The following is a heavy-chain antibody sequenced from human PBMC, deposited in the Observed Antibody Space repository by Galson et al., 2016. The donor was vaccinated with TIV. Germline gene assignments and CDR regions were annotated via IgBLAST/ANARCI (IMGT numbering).Heavy chain of an antibody. V-gene: IGHV1-2*02. CDR3: ARVRYGRGWT. J-gene: IGHJ5*02. Sequence: SVKVSCKASGYTFTGYYMHWVRQAPGQGLEWMGWIDPNSGGTNYAQKFQGRVTMTSDTSIITAYMEVTRLTSDDTAIYYCARVRYGRGWTWGQGTLVTVSS. CDR2: IDPNSGGT. CDR1: GYTFTGYY. D-gene: IGHD5-18*01.